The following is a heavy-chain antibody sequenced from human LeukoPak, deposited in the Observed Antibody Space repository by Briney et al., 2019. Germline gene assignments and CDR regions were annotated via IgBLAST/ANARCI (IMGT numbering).Heavy chain of an antibody. CDR1: GYTFTGYY. V-gene: IGHV1-2*02. Sequence: ASVKVSCKASGYTFTGYYMHWVRQAPGQGLEWMGWINPNSGGTNYAQKFQGRVTMTRDTSISTAYMELSRLRSDDTAVYCCARAARITMVRGVIRNWFDPWGQGTLVTVSS. CDR3: ARAARITMVRGVIRNWFDP. J-gene: IGHJ5*02. D-gene: IGHD3-10*01. CDR2: INPNSGGT.